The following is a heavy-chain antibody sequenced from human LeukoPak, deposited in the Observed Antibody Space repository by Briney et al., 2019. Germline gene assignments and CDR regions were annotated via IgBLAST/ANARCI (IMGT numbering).Heavy chain of an antibody. CDR3: ARGRVGAFDY. J-gene: IGHJ4*02. Sequence: GGSLRLSCAASGFTDSSNYMSWVRQAPGKGLEWVSVIYSGGSTYYADSVKGRFTISRDNSKNTLYLQMNSLRAEDTAVYYCARGRVGAFDYWGQGTLVTVSS. CDR2: IYSGGST. CDR1: GFTDSSNY. D-gene: IGHD1-26*01. V-gene: IGHV3-53*01.